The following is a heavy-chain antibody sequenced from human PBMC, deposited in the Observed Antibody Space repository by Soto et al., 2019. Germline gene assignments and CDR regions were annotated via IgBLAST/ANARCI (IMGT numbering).Heavy chain of an antibody. CDR3: GRDNNFYASGRGVDY. CDR2: ITSSSNYI. Sequence: EVQLVESGGGLVEPGGSLRLSCAASGFTISTYSMNWVRQAPGKGLEWVSSITSSSNYIHYRDSVKGRFTISRDNAKNSLYLQMNSLRAEDTAIYYCGRDNNFYASGRGVDYWGQGTLVTVSS. CDR1: GFTISTYS. D-gene: IGHD3-10*01. J-gene: IGHJ4*02. V-gene: IGHV3-21*01.